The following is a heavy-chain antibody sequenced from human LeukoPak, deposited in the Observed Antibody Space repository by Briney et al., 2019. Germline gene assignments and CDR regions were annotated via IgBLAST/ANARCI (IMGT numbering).Heavy chain of an antibody. J-gene: IGHJ6*02. CDR1: GFTFSSYA. Sequence: PGGSLRLSCAASGFTFSSYAMHWVRQAPGKGLEWMAVISYDGSNKYYADSVKGRFTISRDNSKNTLYLQMNSLRAEDTAVYYCARGTPSSSGWLYYGMDVWGQGTTVTVSS. CDR2: ISYDGSNK. V-gene: IGHV3-30-3*01. CDR3: ARGTPSSSGWLYYGMDV. D-gene: IGHD6-19*01.